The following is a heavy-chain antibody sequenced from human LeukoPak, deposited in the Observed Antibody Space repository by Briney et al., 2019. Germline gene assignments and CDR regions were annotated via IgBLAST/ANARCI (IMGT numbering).Heavy chain of an antibody. V-gene: IGHV4-59*01. Sequence: SETLSLTCTISGGSISSYYWSWIRQPPGKGLEWIGYIYYSGSTNYNPSLKSRVTISVDTSKNQFSLRLTSVTAADAAVYYCARETTLMQPPFFDYWGQGSLVTVSS. D-gene: IGHD4-11*01. J-gene: IGHJ4*02. CDR1: GGSISSYY. CDR3: ARETTLMQPPFFDY. CDR2: IYYSGST.